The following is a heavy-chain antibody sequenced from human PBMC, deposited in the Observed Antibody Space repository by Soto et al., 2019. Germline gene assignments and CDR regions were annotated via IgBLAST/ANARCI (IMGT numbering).Heavy chain of an antibody. CDR3: ARGREDRRITRGRGVIRWCSAYYGRDV. Sequence: ETLSLTCAVYGGSFSGYYWSWIRQPPGKGLEWIGEINHSGSTNYNPSLKSRVTISVDTSKNQFSLKLSSVTAADTAVYYCARGREDRRITRGRGVIRWCSAYYGRDVWGQGTTVPVPS. D-gene: IGHD3-10*01. V-gene: IGHV4-34*01. CDR1: GGSFSGYY. CDR2: INHSGST. J-gene: IGHJ6*02.